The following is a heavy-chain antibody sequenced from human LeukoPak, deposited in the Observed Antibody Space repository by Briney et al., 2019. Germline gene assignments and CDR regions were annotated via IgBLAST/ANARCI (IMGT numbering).Heavy chain of an antibody. V-gene: IGHV1-46*01. CDR2: INPSGGST. D-gene: IGHD3-9*01. CDR1: GFTFTNYY. Sequence: GASVKVSCKASGFTFTNYYMHWVRQAPGQGLEWMGIINPSGGSTNYAQKFQGRVTMTRDTSTSTVYMELSSLRSEDTAVYYCARGGFDLGLVALYYFDYWGQGTLVTVSS. J-gene: IGHJ4*02. CDR3: ARGGFDLGLVALYYFDY.